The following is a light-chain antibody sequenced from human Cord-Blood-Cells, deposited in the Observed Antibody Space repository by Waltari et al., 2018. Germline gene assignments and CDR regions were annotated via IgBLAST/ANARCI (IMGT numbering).Light chain of an antibody. Sequence: SSELTQDPAVSVALGQTVRITCQGDSLRSYYASWYQQKPGQAPVLVIYGKNNRPSGIPDRFSGSSSGNTASLTITGAQAEDESDYYCNSLDSSGNHYVFGTGTKVTGL. CDR3: NSLDSSGNHYV. J-gene: IGLJ1*01. CDR2: GKN. CDR1: SLRSYY. V-gene: IGLV3-19*01.